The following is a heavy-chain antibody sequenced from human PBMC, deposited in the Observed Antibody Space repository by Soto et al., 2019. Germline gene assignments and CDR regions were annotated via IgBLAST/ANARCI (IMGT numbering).Heavy chain of an antibody. CDR1: RYTFTSDY. CDR2: IIPSGGST. CDR3: ARDRSRDGYNFHY. Sequence: ASVKVSCKASRYTFTSDYMHWVRQAPGQGLEWMGIIIPSGGSTSYAQKFQGRVTMTRDTSTSTVYMELSSLRSEDTAVYYCARDRSRDGYNFHYWGQGTLVTVSS. V-gene: IGHV1-46*01. J-gene: IGHJ4*02. D-gene: IGHD5-12*01.